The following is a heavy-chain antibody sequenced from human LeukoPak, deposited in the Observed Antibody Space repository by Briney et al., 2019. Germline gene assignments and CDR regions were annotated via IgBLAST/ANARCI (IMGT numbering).Heavy chain of an antibody. V-gene: IGHV4-39*01. Sequence: SETLSLTCTVSGGSISSRRYYWGWIRQPPGKGLEWIGEINHSGSTNYNPSLKSRVTISVDTSKNQFSLRVTSVTAADTAVYYCARRTHDGRSHHYFDYWGQGTLVTVSS. CDR1: GGSISSRRYY. J-gene: IGHJ4*02. CDR3: ARRTHDGRSHHYFDY. CDR2: INHSGST. D-gene: IGHD2-15*01.